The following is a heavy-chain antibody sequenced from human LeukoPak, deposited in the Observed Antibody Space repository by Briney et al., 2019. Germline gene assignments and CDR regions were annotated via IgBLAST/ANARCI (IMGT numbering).Heavy chain of an antibody. CDR2: ISGDGGST. CDR1: GFTFSSYA. D-gene: IGHD4-17*01. Sequence: GGSLRLSCGASGFTFSSYAMSWVRQAPGKGLEWVSLISGDGGSTYYADSVKGRFTISRDNSKNSLYLQMNSLRTEDTALYYCAKDIGDYLNWFDPWGQGTLVTVSS. CDR3: AKDIGDYLNWFDP. V-gene: IGHV3-43*02. J-gene: IGHJ5*02.